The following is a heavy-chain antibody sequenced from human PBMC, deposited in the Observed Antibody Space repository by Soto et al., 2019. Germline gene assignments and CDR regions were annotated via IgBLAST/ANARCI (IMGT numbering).Heavy chain of an antibody. CDR2: ISAYNGNT. CDR3: ASSDIMGATNTIEDY. J-gene: IGHJ4*02. Sequence: QVQLVQSGAEVKKPGASVKVSCKASGYTFTSYGISWVRQAPGQGLEWMGWISAYNGNTNYAQKLQGRVTMTTDTSTSTSYMELRSLRSIDTAVYYCASSDIMGATNTIEDYWGQGTLVTVSS. D-gene: IGHD1-26*01. V-gene: IGHV1-18*01. CDR1: GYTFTSYG.